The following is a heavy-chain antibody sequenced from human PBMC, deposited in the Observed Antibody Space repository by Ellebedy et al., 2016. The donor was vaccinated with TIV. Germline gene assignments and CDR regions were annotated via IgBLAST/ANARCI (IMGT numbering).Heavy chain of an antibody. CDR3: ARADWNPAY. V-gene: IGHV1-18*01. D-gene: IGHD1-1*01. J-gene: IGHJ4*02. CDR2: ITTYNGNT. CDR1: GYTFTSSG. Sequence: AASAKVSCKASGYTFTSSGISCVRHAPGQGLEWMGWITTYNGNTNYAQKLQGRVTMTTDTSTSTAYMELRSLRSDDTAVYYCARADWNPAYWGQGTLVTVSS.